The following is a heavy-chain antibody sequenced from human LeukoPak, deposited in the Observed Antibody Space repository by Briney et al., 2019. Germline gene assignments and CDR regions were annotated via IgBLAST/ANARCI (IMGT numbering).Heavy chain of an antibody. CDR1: GGSISRNNYY. CDR2: IFYSGST. D-gene: IGHD1-26*01. J-gene: IGHJ3*02. Sequence: SETLSLTCTVSGGSISRNNYYWGWIRQPPGKGLERIGSIFYSGSTYNNPSLKSRVTISVDTSTNQFSLRLSSVTAADTAMFYCARQRWAAGDDAFDIWGLGTMVTVSS. V-gene: IGHV4-39*01. CDR3: ARQRWAAGDDAFDI.